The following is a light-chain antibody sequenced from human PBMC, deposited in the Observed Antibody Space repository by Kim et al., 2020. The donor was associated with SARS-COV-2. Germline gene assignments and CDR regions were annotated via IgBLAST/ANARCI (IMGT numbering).Light chain of an antibody. CDR2: GKE. J-gene: IGLJ2*01. Sequence: LGQTVRITCQGDILRNYYATWYQQKPGQAPVLVIYGKENRPSGIPDRFSGSSSGNTASLTITGTQAEDEADYYCNSRDSSGNHLVFGGGTQLTVL. CDR3: NSRDSSGNHLV. V-gene: IGLV3-19*01. CDR1: ILRNYY.